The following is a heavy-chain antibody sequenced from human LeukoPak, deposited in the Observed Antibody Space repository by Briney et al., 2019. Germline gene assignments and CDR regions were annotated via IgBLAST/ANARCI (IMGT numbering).Heavy chain of an antibody. J-gene: IGHJ5*02. Sequence: PGGSLRLSCAASGFTFSSYGMHWVRQAPGKGLEWVAFIRYDGSNKYYADSVKGRFIISRDNAKNSLYLQVNSLRAEDTALYYCARDPGVVTATVPLFDPWGQGTLVTVSS. V-gene: IGHV3-30*02. D-gene: IGHD2-21*02. CDR3: ARDPGVVTATVPLFDP. CDR2: IRYDGSNK. CDR1: GFTFSSYG.